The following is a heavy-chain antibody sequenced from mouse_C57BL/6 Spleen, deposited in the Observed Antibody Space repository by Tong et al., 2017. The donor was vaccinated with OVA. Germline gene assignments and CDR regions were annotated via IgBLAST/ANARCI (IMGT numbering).Heavy chain of an antibody. D-gene: IGHD2-10*02. V-gene: IGHV1-5*01. CDR3: TRGPSMVTYFDY. J-gene: IGHJ2*01. Sequence: VQLKESGTVLARPGASVKMSCKASGYTFTSYWMHWVKQRPGQGLEWIGAIYPGNSDTSYNQKFKGKAKLTAVTSTSTAYMELSSLTNEDSAVYYCTRGPSMVTYFDYWGQGTTLTVSS. CDR1: GYTFTSYW. CDR2: IYPGNSDT.